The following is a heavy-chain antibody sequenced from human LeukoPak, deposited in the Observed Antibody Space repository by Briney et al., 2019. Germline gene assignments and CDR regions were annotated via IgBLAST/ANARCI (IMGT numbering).Heavy chain of an antibody. Sequence: GGSPRLSCAASRFTFSNFAMSWVRQAPGKGLEWVSAISGSGGSTYYADSVKGRFTISRDNSKNALFLQMNSLRAEDTAVYYCAKDIARIAVAGHPDYWGQGTLVTVSS. CDR1: RFTFSNFA. CDR3: AKDIARIAVAGHPDY. D-gene: IGHD6-19*01. J-gene: IGHJ4*02. CDR2: ISGSGGST. V-gene: IGHV3-23*01.